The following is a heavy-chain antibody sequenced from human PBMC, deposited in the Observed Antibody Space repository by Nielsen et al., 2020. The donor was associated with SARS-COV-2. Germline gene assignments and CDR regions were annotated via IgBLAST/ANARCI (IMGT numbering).Heavy chain of an antibody. J-gene: IGHJ5*02. V-gene: IGHV6-1*01. Sequence: SQTPSLTCAISGDSVSSHNAGWHWIRQSPSRGLEWLGRTYSRSKWYTDYGVSMKSRMSINPDTSKNQFSLQLNSVTPEDTAVYYCARDIRLTSSWYRGGPNWFDPWGQGTLVTVSS. CDR3: ARDIRLTSSWYRGGPNWFDP. CDR2: TYSRSKWYT. D-gene: IGHD6-13*01. CDR1: GDSVSSHNAG.